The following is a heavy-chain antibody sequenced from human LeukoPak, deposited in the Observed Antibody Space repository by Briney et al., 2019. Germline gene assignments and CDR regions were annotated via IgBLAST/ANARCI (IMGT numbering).Heavy chain of an antibody. V-gene: IGHV3-74*01. CDR1: GFTLSNYW. D-gene: IGHD1-26*01. CDR3: AGRSRGGTYYAY. CDR2: INTDGSST. J-gene: IGHJ4*02. Sequence: PGGSLRLSCAASGFTLSNYWMHWVRQAPGKGLVWVSRINTDGSSTTYADSVKGRFTISRDNAKNTLYLQMNSLRAEDTAVYYCAGRSRGGTYYAYWGQGTLVTVSS.